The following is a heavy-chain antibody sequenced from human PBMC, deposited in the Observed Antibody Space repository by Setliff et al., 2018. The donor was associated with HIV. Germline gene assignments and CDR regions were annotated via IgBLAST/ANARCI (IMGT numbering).Heavy chain of an antibody. CDR2: INPNTGGT. V-gene: IGHV1-2*02. CDR1: GYTFTEYH. Sequence: ASVKVSCKASGYTFTEYHMHWVRQAPRQGLEWMGSINPNTGGTNYAQKFQGRVTVTRDSPTRTAYMELKRLKSDDTAVYFCARDNRFDYNSGWPLDYWGQGTLVTVSS. D-gene: IGHD6-19*01. CDR3: ARDNRFDYNSGWPLDY. J-gene: IGHJ4*02.